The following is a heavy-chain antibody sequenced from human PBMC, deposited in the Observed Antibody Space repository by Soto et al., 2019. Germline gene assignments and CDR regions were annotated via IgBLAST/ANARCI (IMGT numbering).Heavy chain of an antibody. D-gene: IGHD1-26*01. Sequence: QVQLVQSGAEVKKPGSSVKVSCEASGGTFSSYAISWVRQAPGQGLEWMGGIIPIFGTANYAQKFQGRVTITADESTSTAYMELSSLRSEDTAVYYCARKEGSGSYFYYYGMDVWGQGTTVTVSS. CDR3: ARKEGSGSYFYYYGMDV. V-gene: IGHV1-69*01. J-gene: IGHJ6*02. CDR2: IIPIFGTA. CDR1: GGTFSSYA.